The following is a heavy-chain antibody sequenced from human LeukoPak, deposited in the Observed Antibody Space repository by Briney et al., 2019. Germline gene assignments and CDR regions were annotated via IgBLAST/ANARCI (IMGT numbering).Heavy chain of an antibody. Sequence: GGSLRLSCAASGFTFDDYGMSWVRQAPGKGLEWVSGINWNGGSTGYADSVKGRFTISRDNAKNSLYLQMNSLRAEDTALYHCARVVSNRAYNWFDPWGQGTLVTVPS. CDR1: GFTFDDYG. CDR3: ARVVSNRAYNWFDP. D-gene: IGHD3-10*01. V-gene: IGHV3-20*01. J-gene: IGHJ5*02. CDR2: INWNGGST.